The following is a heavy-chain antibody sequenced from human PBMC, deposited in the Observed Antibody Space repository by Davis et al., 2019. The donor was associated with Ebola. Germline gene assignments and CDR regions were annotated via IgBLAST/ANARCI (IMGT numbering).Heavy chain of an antibody. CDR1: GYTFTGYY. V-gene: IGHV1-2*02. D-gene: IGHD6-6*01. CDR2: INPNSGGT. CDR3: ARPWGEQLVDWYFDL. Sequence: ASVKVSCKASGYTFTGYYMQWVRQAPGQGLEWMGWINPNSGGTNYAQKFQGRVTMTRDTSISTAYMELSSLRSDDTAVYYCARPWGEQLVDWYFDLWGRGTLVTVSS. J-gene: IGHJ2*01.